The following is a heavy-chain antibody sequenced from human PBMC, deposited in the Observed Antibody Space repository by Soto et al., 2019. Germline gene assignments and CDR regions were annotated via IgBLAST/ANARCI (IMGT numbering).Heavy chain of an antibody. CDR2: ISPYNDYT. V-gene: IGHV1-18*01. D-gene: IGHD3-16*01. CDR3: ARGGYYDNSWGKLSHYGLDV. Sequence: QVHLVQSAAEVKKPGASVKVSCKASGYTFIRYGITWVRQAPGQGLEWLGWISPYNDYTIYAQKLQGRVTLTTDTSPRTGHKEVRGLKSDDTAVYYCARGGYYDNSWGKLSHYGLDVWGQGTSVTVSS. J-gene: IGHJ6*02. CDR1: GYTFIRYG.